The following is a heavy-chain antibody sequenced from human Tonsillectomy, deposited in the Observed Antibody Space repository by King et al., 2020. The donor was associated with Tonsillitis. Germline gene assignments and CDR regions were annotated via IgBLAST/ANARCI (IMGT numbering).Heavy chain of an antibody. V-gene: IGHV3-48*01. Sequence: VQLVQSGGGLVQPGGSLRLSCAASGFTFSSYSMNWVRQAPGKGLEWVSYISSSSSTIYYADSVKGRFTISRDNAKNSLYLQMNSLRAEDTAVYYCARGPSGSYYQNWFDPWGQGTLVTVSS. CDR1: GFTFSSYS. J-gene: IGHJ5*02. CDR2: ISSSSSTI. CDR3: ARGPSGSYYQNWFDP. D-gene: IGHD1-26*01.